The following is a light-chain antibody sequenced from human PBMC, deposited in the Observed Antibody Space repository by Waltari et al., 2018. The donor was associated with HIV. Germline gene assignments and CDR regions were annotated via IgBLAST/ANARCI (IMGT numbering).Light chain of an antibody. J-gene: IGLJ1*01. Sequence: QSVLTQPPSASGTPGQTVTISCSGGSSNIGNDHVYCYQQLPGMTPKLRLYKNYVRPSGVPDRFAGSKSGTSASLAISGRRSEDEADYYCVGWDSSLSAYVFGAGTKVTVL. CDR3: VGWDSSLSAYV. V-gene: IGLV1-47*01. CDR1: SSNIGNDH. CDR2: KNY.